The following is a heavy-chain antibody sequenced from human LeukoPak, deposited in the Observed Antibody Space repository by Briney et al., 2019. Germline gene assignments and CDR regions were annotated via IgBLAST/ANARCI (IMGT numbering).Heavy chain of an antibody. D-gene: IGHD3-22*01. CDR1: GFTFDDYA. V-gene: IGHV3-9*01. CDR3: ARLYYDSSESAFDI. CDR2: ISWNSGSI. J-gene: IGHJ3*02. Sequence: GGSLRLSCAASGFTFDDYAMHWVRQAPGKGLEWVSGISWNSGSIGYADSVKGRFTISRDNAKNSLYLRMNSLRAEDTALYYCARLYYDSSESAFDIWGQGTMVTVSS.